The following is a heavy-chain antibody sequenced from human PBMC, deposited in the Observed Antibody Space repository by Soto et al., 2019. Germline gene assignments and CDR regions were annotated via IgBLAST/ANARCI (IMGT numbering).Heavy chain of an antibody. CDR2: IIPIFGTA. D-gene: IGHD5-12*01. J-gene: IGHJ6*02. CDR1: GYTLTELS. V-gene: IGHV1-69*13. Sequence: GASVKVSCKVSGYTLTELSMHWVRQAPGQGLEWMGGIIPIFGTANYAQKFQGRVTITADESTSTAYMELSSLRSEDTAVYYFARDWREMATIKDYYGMDVWGQGTTVTVSS. CDR3: ARDWREMATIKDYYGMDV.